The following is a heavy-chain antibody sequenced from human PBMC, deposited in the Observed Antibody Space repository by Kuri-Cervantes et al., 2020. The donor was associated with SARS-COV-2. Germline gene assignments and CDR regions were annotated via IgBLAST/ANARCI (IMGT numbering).Heavy chain of an antibody. V-gene: IGHV4-39*01. CDR1: GGSISSSSYY. Sequence: GSLRLSCTVSGGSISSSSYYWGWIRQPPGKGLEWIGSIYYSGSTYYNPSLKSRVTISVDTSKNQFSLKLSSVTAADTAVYYCARQRYDFWSGYYRDFDYWGQGTLVTVSS. CDR2: IYYSGST. J-gene: IGHJ4*02. CDR3: ARQRYDFWSGYYRDFDY. D-gene: IGHD3-3*01.